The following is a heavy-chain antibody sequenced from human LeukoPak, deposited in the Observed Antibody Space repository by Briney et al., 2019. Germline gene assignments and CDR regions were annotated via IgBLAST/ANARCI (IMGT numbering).Heavy chain of an antibody. Sequence: GGSLRLSCAASGFTFSSYSVNWVRQAPGKGLEWVSYISSSSSTIYYADSVKGRFTISRDNAKNSLYLQMNSLRAEDTAVYYCARTLVGATRPYYFDYWGQGTLVTVSS. J-gene: IGHJ4*02. D-gene: IGHD1-26*01. CDR1: GFTFSSYS. CDR2: ISSSSSTI. CDR3: ARTLVGATRPYYFDY. V-gene: IGHV3-48*01.